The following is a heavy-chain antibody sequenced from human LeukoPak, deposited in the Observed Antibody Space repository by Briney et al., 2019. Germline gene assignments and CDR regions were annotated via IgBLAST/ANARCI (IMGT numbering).Heavy chain of an antibody. V-gene: IGHV1-2*06. CDR3: AREIRSYCSGGSCHPLDAYYYYYGMDV. CDR1: GYTFTGYY. CDR2: INPNSGGT. Sequence: ASVKVSCKASGYTFTGYYMHWVRQAPGQGLEWMGRINPNSGGTNYAQKFQGRVTMTRDTSISTAYMELSSLRSEDTAVYYCAREIRSYCSGGSCHPLDAYYYYYGMDVWGQGTTVTVSS. D-gene: IGHD2-15*01. J-gene: IGHJ6*02.